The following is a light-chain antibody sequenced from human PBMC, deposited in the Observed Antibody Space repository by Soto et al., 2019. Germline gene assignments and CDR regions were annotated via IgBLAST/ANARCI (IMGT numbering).Light chain of an antibody. J-gene: IGKJ4*01. CDR1: QSISSW. CDR2: KAS. V-gene: IGKV1-5*03. CDR3: QQYNTDPLT. Sequence: DIQMTQSPSTLSASVGDRVTITCRASQSISSWLAWYQQKPGKAPNLLIYKASSLESGVPSRFSGSGSGTEFTLTSSSLQPDDVATYYCQQYNTDPLTFGGGTKVEIK.